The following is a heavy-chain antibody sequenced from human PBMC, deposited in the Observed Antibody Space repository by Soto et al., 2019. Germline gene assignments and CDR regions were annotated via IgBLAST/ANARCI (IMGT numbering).Heavy chain of an antibody. V-gene: IGHV1-2*02. CDR3: ARENGVLLWFGEHVHHPFDY. CDR1: GYTFTGYY. J-gene: IGHJ4*02. CDR2: INPNSGGT. D-gene: IGHD3-10*01. Sequence: ASVKVSCKASGYTFTGYYMHWVRQAPGQGREWMGWINPNSGGTNYAQKFQGRVTMTRDTSISTAYMELSRLRSDDTAVYYCARENGVLLWFGEHVHHPFDYWGQGXLVTVHS.